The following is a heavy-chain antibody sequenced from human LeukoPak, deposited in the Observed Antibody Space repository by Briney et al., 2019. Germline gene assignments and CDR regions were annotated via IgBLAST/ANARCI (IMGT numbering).Heavy chain of an antibody. CDR3: ARGHSGWYDY. CDR1: EFSVGSNY. V-gene: IGHV3-66*01. D-gene: IGHD6-19*01. J-gene: IGHJ4*02. Sequence: GGSLRLSCAASEFSVGSNYMTWVRQAPGKGLEWVSLIYSGGSTYYADSVKGRFTISRDNSKNTLYLQMNSLRAEDTAVYYCARGHSGWYDYWGQGALVTVSS. CDR2: IYSGGST.